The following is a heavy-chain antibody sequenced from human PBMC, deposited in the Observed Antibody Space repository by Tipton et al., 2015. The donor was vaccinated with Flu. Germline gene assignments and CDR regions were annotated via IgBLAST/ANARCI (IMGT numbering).Heavy chain of an antibody. J-gene: IGHJ3*01. CDR1: GYIFTSYN. D-gene: IGHD1-1*01. V-gene: IGHV1-46*01. CDR2: IYPAGGGI. CDR3: ARDKGGGTYTFDV. Sequence: QVQLVQSGAEVKKPGASVKVSCKASGYIFTSYNMHWVRQAPGQGLEWMGIIYPAGGGISYAQKFQGRVIMTRDRSTGTVHMELSSLRSDDTAMYYCARDKGGGTYTFDVWGQGTMVTVSS.